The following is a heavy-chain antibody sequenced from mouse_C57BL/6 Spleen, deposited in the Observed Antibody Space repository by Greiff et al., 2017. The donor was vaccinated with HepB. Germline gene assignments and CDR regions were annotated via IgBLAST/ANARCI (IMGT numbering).Heavy chain of an antibody. CDR2: IDPSDSYT. J-gene: IGHJ3*01. D-gene: IGHD1-1*01. Sequence: QVQLQQSGAELVRPGTSVKLSCKASGYTFTSYWMHWVKQRPGQGLEWIGVIDPSDSYTNYNQKFKGKATLTVDTSSSTAYMQLSSLTSEDSAVYYCARGDGSSPAWFAYWGQGTLVTVSA. CDR3: ARGDGSSPAWFAY. CDR1: GYTFTSYW. V-gene: IGHV1-59*01.